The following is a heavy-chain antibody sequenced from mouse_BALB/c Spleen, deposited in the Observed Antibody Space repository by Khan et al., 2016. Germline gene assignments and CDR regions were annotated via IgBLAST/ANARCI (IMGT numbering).Heavy chain of an antibody. D-gene: IGHD2-3*01. CDR2: VDPANGYT. J-gene: IGHJ3*01. Sequence: VQLQQSGAELVKPGASVKLSCTASGFNIKDIYMHWVKQRPEQGLEWIGRVDPANGYTKYDPQIQDKATITADTTTNYAYQQLSSLTSEDTAVSYCARLYDGYCWFASWGQGPLVTVSA. CDR3: ARLYDGYCWFAS. V-gene: IGHV14-3*02. CDR1: GFNIKDIY.